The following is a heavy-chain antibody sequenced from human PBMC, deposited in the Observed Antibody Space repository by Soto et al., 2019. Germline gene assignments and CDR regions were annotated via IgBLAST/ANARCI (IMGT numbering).Heavy chain of an antibody. CDR2: ISGSGDTI. Sequence: GVSLRLSCEASGFTFGSFQMNWVRQAPGRGLEWIAHISGSGDTIYYADSVKGRFTISRDNAKDSLALHMNSLRAEDTGVYFCAREAAYGVWVTGGYLHLWSQGPWVTV. CDR1: GFTFGSFQ. CDR3: AREAAYGVWVTGGYLHL. J-gene: IGHJ5*02. V-gene: IGHV3-48*03. D-gene: IGHD2-15*01.